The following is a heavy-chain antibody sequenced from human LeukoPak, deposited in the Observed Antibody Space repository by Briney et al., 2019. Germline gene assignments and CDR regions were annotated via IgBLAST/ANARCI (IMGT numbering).Heavy chain of an antibody. J-gene: IGHJ4*02. Sequence: GGSLSLSCAASGFTFSTYSMNWVRQAPGKGLEWVSYIGRSSSPIYYADSVKGRFTISRDNAKNSLYLQMNGLRAEDTAVYYCARDSTVVVPAANPDYWGQGTLVTVSS. CDR3: ARDSTVVVPAANPDY. CDR2: IGRSSSPI. D-gene: IGHD2-2*01. V-gene: IGHV3-48*01. CDR1: GFTFSTYS.